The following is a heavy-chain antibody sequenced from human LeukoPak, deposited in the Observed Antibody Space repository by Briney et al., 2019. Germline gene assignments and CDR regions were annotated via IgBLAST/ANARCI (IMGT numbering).Heavy chain of an antibody. CDR1: GFTFSSYA. J-gene: IGHJ1*01. Sequence: GGSLRRSCAASGFTFSSYAMSWVRQAPGKGLESVSAISGSGGSTYYPDSVKGRFTISRDNSKNTLYLQMNSLRAEDTAVYYCAKDLYSSGWVAQHWGQGTLVTVSS. CDR2: ISGSGGST. D-gene: IGHD6-19*01. V-gene: IGHV3-23*01. CDR3: AKDLYSSGWVAQH.